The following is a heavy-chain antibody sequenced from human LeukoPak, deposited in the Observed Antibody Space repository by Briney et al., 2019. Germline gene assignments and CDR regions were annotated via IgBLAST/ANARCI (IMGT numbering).Heavy chain of an antibody. CDR1: GGSISSGGYS. Sequence: SQTLSLTCAVSGGSISSGGYSWSWIRQPPGKGLEWIGYIYHSGSTYYNPSLKSRVTISVDRSKNQFSLKLSSVTAADTAVYYCAREGLVVRGTNNWFDPWGQGTLVTVSS. D-gene: IGHD3-10*01. CDR2: IYHSGST. J-gene: IGHJ5*02. V-gene: IGHV4-30-2*01. CDR3: AREGLVVRGTNNWFDP.